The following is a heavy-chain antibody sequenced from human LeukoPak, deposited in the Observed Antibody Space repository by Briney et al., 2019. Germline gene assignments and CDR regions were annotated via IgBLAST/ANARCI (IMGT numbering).Heavy chain of an antibody. D-gene: IGHD6-25*01. CDR2: IIPILGIA. V-gene: IGHV1-69*02. CDR1: GGTFSIYT. Sequence: GASVKVSFKASGGTFSIYTISWVRQAPGQGLEWMGRIIPILGIANYAQKFQGRVTITADKSTSTAYMELSSLKSEDTAVYYCARAPGIAAIGAFDIWGQGTMVTVSS. CDR3: ARAPGIAAIGAFDI. J-gene: IGHJ3*02.